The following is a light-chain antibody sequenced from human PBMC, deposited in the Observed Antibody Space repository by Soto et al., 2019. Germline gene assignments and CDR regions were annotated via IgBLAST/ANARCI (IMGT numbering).Light chain of an antibody. CDR1: QGISNY. CDR3: QQYGSSGT. V-gene: IGKV1-27*01. J-gene: IGKJ1*01. Sequence: DIQMTQSPSSLSTSVGDRVTITCRASQGISNYLAWYQQKPGKVPKLLIYAASTLQSGVPSRFSGSGSGTDFTLTISSLQPEDFAVYYCQQYGSSGTFGQGTKVDIK. CDR2: AAS.